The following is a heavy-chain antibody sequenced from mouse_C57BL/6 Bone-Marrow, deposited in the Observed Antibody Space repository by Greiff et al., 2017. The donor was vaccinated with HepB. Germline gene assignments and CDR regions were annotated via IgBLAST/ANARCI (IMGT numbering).Heavy chain of an antibody. D-gene: IGHD1-1*01. Sequence: VQLQQSGPELVKPGASVKISCKASGYSFTGYYMNWVKQSPEKSLEWIGEITPSNGGTNYNQKFKAKATLTVDKYSSTAYMQLKSLTSEYSAVYYCARGPSSYCWYFDVWGTVTTVTVSS. CDR3: ARGPSSYCWYFDV. J-gene: IGHJ1*03. V-gene: IGHV1-42*01. CDR1: GYSFTGYY. CDR2: ITPSNGGT.